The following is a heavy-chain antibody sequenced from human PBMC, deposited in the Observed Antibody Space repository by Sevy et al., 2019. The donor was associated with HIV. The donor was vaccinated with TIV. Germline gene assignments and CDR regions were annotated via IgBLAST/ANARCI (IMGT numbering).Heavy chain of an antibody. CDR2: IKSKTDGGTT. CDR3: TTAGGYSGSYRSGY. D-gene: IGHD1-26*01. Sequence: GGSLRLSCAASGFTFSNAWMNWVRQAPGKGLEWVGPIKSKTDGGTTDYAAPVKGRFTISRDDSKNTLYLQMNRLKTEDTAVYYCTTAGGYSGSYRSGYWGQGTLVTVSS. V-gene: IGHV3-15*07. CDR1: GFTFSNAW. J-gene: IGHJ4*02.